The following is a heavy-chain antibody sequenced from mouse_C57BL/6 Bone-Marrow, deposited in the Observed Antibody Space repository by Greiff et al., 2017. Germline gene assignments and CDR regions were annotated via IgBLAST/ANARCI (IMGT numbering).Heavy chain of an antibody. J-gene: IGHJ4*01. CDR3: SRNGYSSMDY. Sequence: EVKLMESGGGLVKPGGSLKLSCAASGFTFSDYGLHWVRQAPEKGLAWVAYISSGSSTISYADTVKGRFTISRDNAKNTLFLQVTILRSEDTAMYYCSRNGYSSMDYWGQGTSVTVSS. CDR2: ISSGSSTI. CDR1: GFTFSDYG. V-gene: IGHV5-17*01.